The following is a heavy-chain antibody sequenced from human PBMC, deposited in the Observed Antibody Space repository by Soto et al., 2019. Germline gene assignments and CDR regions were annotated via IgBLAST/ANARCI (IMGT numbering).Heavy chain of an antibody. Sequence: GGSLRLSCAASGFTFSSYSMNWVRQAPGKGLEWVSYISSSSSTIYYADSVKGRFTISRDNAKNSLYLQMNSLRAEDTAVYYCASWGPSGCTNGVCYSSFDYWGQGTLVTISS. D-gene: IGHD2-8*01. J-gene: IGHJ4*02. V-gene: IGHV3-48*01. CDR2: ISSSSSTI. CDR3: ASWGPSGCTNGVCYSSFDY. CDR1: GFTFSSYS.